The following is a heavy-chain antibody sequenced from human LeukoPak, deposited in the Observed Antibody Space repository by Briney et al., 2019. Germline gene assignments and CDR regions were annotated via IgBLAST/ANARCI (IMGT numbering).Heavy chain of an antibody. J-gene: IGHJ5*02. CDR3: ARVPGYYGSGSYWFDP. CDR2: IYYSGST. CDR1: GGSISSYY. V-gene: IGHV4-59*12. Sequence: SETLSLTCTVSGGSISSYYWSWIRQPPGKGLEWIGYIYYSGSTNYNPSLKSRVTISVDTSKNQFSLKLSSVTAADTAVYYCARVPGYYGSGSYWFDPWGQGTLVTVSS. D-gene: IGHD3-10*01.